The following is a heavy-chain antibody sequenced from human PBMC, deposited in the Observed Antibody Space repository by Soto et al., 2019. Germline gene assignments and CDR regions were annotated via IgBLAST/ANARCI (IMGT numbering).Heavy chain of an antibody. D-gene: IGHD4-17*01. CDR3: ARAYGDYVFDF. Sequence: MLSHRCRVADGSISRYCLSRIRQPPGKGLEWIGYIYYSGSTNYNPSLKSRVTISVDTSKNHFSLKLSSVTATDTAVYYCARAYGDYVFDFWGQGTLVTVSS. CDR1: DGSISRYC. V-gene: IGHV4-59*01. J-gene: IGHJ4*02. CDR2: IYYSGST.